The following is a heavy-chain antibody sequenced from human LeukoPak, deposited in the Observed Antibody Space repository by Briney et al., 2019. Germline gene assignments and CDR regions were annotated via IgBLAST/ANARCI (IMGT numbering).Heavy chain of an antibody. D-gene: IGHD1-1*01. CDR3: ARRTTLTEAFDI. CDR1: GDSISSSGCY. CDR2: IYSSGNT. Sequence: SETLSLTCTVSGDSISSSGCYWGWIRQPPGKGLEWIGSIYSSGNTYYNPSLKSRVTISVDTSMNQFSLKLTSVTAADTAVYFCARRTTLTEAFDIWGQGTMVTVSS. J-gene: IGHJ3*02. V-gene: IGHV4-39*01.